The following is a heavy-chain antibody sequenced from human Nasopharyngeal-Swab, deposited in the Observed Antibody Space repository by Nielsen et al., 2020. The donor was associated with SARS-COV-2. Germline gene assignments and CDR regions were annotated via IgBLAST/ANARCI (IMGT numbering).Heavy chain of an antibody. Sequence: ESLKISCAASGFTFSDYTMNWVRQAPGRGLEWVSSISSSGSYMYYTDSVKGRFTMSRDNAKNSLYLLINSMRAEDTAVYYCASDSRYWGQGTLVTVSS. CDR1: GFTFSDYT. J-gene: IGHJ4*02. CDR2: ISSSGSYM. D-gene: IGHD2-2*01. V-gene: IGHV3-21*01. CDR3: ASDSRY.